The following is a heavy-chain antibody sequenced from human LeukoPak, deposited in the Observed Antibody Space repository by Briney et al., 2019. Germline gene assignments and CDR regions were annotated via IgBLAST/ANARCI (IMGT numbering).Heavy chain of an antibody. D-gene: IGHD3-22*01. V-gene: IGHV4-34*01. CDR2: INHSGST. J-gene: IGHJ4*02. CDR3: ARLYDSSGYYLYYFDY. Sequence: SETLSLTCAVSGGSFSGYYWSWIRQPPGKGMEWIGEINHSGSTNYNPSLKSRVTISVDTSKNQFSLKLSSVTAADTAVYYCARLYDSSGYYLYYFDYWGQGTLVTVSS. CDR1: GGSFSGYY.